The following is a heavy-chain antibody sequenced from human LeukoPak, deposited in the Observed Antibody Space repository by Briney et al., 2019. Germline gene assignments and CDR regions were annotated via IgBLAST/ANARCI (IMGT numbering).Heavy chain of an antibody. D-gene: IGHD3-3*01. CDR3: ARQLMDDLWSGYYLGYYYYGMDV. CDR1: GYTFTGYY. Sequence: ASVKVSCKASGYTFTGYYMHWVRQAPGQGLEWMGWINPNSGGTNYAQKFQGRVTMTRDTSIGTAYMELSRLRSDDTAVYYCARQLMDDLWSGYYLGYYYYGMDVWGQGTTVTVSS. V-gene: IGHV1-2*02. CDR2: INPNSGGT. J-gene: IGHJ6*02.